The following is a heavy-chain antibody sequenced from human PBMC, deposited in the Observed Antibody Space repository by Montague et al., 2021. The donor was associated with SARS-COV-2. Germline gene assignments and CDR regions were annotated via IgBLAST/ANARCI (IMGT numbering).Heavy chain of an antibody. CDR3: AGRHRWAMEV. D-gene: IGHD1-26*01. V-gene: IGHV4-59*08. J-gene: IGHJ6*02. CDR1: GGSISGYY. Sequence: SETLSLTCSVSGGSISGYYWSWIRQPPGKGLEWIGYIYYSGSIXXXPSLKSRLTISVDTSKNQFSLKLSSVTAADTAVYYCAGRHRWAMEVWGQGTTVTVSS. CDR2: IYYSGSI.